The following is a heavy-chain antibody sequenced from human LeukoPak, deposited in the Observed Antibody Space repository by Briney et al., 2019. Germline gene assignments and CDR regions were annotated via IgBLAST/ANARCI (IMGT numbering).Heavy chain of an antibody. D-gene: IGHD2-2*01. CDR2: IYHSGST. Sequence: SETLSLTCAVSGGSISSGGYSWSWTRQPPGKGLEWIGYIYHSGSTYYNPSLKSRVTISVDRSKNQFSLKLSSVIAADTAVYYCASFPPGGTSLDHYYYGMDVWGQGTTVTVSS. CDR3: ASFPPGGTSLDHYYYGMDV. CDR1: GGSISSGGYS. V-gene: IGHV4-30-2*01. J-gene: IGHJ6*02.